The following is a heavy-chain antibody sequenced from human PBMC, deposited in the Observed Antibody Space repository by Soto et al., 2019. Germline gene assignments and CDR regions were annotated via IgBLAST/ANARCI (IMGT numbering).Heavy chain of an antibody. V-gene: IGHV5-51*01. Sequence: GESLKISCKGVGYKFGSAWIGWVRQMPGKGLEWMGIIKPGTSDIRYSPSCRGHVTISADEAVSTAYLQWSSLKASDTAMYYCARQLSHICDSWGRGXLVTVSS. CDR2: IKPGTSDI. D-gene: IGHD3-3*02. CDR1: GYKFGSAW. CDR3: ARQLSHICDS. J-gene: IGHJ4*02.